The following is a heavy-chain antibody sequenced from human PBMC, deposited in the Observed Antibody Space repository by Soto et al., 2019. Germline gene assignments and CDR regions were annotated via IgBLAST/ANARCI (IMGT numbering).Heavy chain of an antibody. J-gene: IGHJ6*02. CDR2: ISYDGSNK. CDR3: AKDLAPTYYSDSSGYSQVGYYYYGMDV. CDR1: GFTFSSYG. V-gene: IGHV3-30*18. D-gene: IGHD3-22*01. Sequence: QVQLVESGGGVVQPGRSLRLSCAASGFTFSSYGMHWVRQAPGKGLEWVAVISYDGSNKYYADSVKGRFTISRDNSKDTLYLQMNSLRAEDTAVYYCAKDLAPTYYSDSSGYSQVGYYYYGMDVWGQGTTVTVSS.